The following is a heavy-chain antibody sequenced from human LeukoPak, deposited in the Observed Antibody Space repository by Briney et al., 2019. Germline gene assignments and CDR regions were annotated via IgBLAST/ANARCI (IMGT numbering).Heavy chain of an antibody. J-gene: IGHJ4*02. CDR1: GFTFSSYA. CDR2: ISYDGSNK. V-gene: IGHV3-30-3*01. Sequence: PGGSLRLSCAASGFTFSSYAMHWVRQAPGKGLEWVAVISYDGSNKYYADSVKGRFTISRDNSKNTLYLQMNSLRAEDTAVYYCARARVEIATSLDYWGQGTLVTVSS. D-gene: IGHD5-24*01. CDR3: ARARVEIATSLDY.